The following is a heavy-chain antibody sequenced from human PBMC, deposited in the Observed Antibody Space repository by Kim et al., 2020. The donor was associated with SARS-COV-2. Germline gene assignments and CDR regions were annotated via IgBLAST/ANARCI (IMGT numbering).Heavy chain of an antibody. CDR2: IYSGGST. CDR1: GFTVSSNY. Sequence: GGSLRLSCAASGFTVSSNYMSWVRQAPGKGLEWVSVIYSGGSTYYADSVKGRFTISRDNSKNTLYLQMNSLRAEDTAVYYCARDYYGSGSIWFDPWGQGTLVTVSS. J-gene: IGHJ5*02. V-gene: IGHV3-53*01. CDR3: ARDYYGSGSIWFDP. D-gene: IGHD3-10*01.